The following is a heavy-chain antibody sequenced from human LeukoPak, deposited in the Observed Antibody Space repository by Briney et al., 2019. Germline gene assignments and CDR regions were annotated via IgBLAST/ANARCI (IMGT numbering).Heavy chain of an antibody. CDR1: GFTFSSYA. D-gene: IGHD3-10*01. Sequence: PGGSLRLSCAASGFTFSSYAMSWVRQAPGKGLEWVSAISGSGGSTYYADSVKGRFTTSRDNSKNTLYLQMNSLRAEDTAVYYCAKGHYRWFGTVCSFDYWGQGTLVTVSS. CDR2: ISGSGGST. CDR3: AKGHYRWFGTVCSFDY. J-gene: IGHJ4*02. V-gene: IGHV3-23*01.